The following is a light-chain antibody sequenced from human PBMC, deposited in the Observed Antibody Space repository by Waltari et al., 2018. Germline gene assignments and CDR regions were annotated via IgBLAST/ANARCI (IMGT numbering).Light chain of an antibody. V-gene: IGKV3-20*01. J-gene: IGKJ2*01. CDR1: QSVSGSY. CDR3: QQYGSSSFT. Sequence: EIVLTQSPGTLSSSPGERATLPCRASQSVSGSYLAWYQQKPGQAPRLLIYGASSRATGIPDRFSGSGSGTDFTLTVSRQEPEDFAVYYCQQYGSSSFTFGQGTKLEIK. CDR2: GAS.